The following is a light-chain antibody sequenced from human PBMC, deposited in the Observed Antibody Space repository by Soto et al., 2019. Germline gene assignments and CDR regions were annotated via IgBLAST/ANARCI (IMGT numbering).Light chain of an antibody. CDR1: QAISGY. Sequence: AIRMTQSPSSFSASTGDRVTITCRASQAISGYLAWYQQRPGKAPRLLIYSASTLQSGVPSRFSGSGSGTDFTLTISGLQSEDFATYYCQQYYNYPWTFGQGTKVDIK. J-gene: IGKJ1*01. CDR2: SAS. V-gene: IGKV1-8*01. CDR3: QQYYNYPWT.